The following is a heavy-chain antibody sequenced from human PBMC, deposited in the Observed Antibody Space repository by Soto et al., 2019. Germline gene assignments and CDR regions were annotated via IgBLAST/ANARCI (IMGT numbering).Heavy chain of an antibody. V-gene: IGHV4-34*01. CDR2: ITHGGST. J-gene: IGHJ4*02. CDR1: SGSFSGYY. D-gene: IGHD3-3*01. CDR3: ARGRLLLTHSGLAITYFDY. Sequence: SETLSLTCAVYSGSFSGYYYSWIRQPPGKGLEWIGEITHGGSTTYSPSLKSRVTMSLDTSKNQFSLKMTSVTAADTAVYYCARGRLLLTHSGLAITYFDYWGQGSLVTVYS.